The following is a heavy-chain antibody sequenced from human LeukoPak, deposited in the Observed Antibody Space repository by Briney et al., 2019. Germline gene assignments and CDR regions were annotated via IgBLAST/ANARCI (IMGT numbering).Heavy chain of an antibody. CDR2: IYPGDSDT. J-gene: IGHJ3*02. D-gene: IGHD3-10*01. CDR1: GSSFTTYW. V-gene: IGHV5-51*01. Sequence: GESLKISCKGSGSSFTTYWIGWVRQMPGKGLEWMGIIYPGDSDTRYSPPFQGQVTISADKSVTTAYLQWSSLKASDTAMYYCALGAVRGLHAFDIWGQGTMVTVSS. CDR3: ALGAVRGLHAFDI.